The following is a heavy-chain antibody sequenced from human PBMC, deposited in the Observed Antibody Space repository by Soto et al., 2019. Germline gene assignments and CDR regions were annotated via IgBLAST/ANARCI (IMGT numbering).Heavy chain of an antibody. V-gene: IGHV1-24*01. Sequence: ASVKVSCKVSGYTLTELSMHWVRQAPGKGLEWMGGFDPEDGETIYAQKFQGRVTMTEDTSTDTAYMELSSLRSEDTAVYYCATVPTKLSGSYDAFDIWGQGTMVTVSS. CDR3: ATVPTKLSGSYDAFDI. CDR1: GYTLTELS. D-gene: IGHD1-26*01. J-gene: IGHJ3*02. CDR2: FDPEDGET.